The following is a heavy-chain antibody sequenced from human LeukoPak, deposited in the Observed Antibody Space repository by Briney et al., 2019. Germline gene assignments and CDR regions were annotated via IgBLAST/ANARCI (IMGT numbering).Heavy chain of an antibody. CDR2: IYYSGST. CDR1: GGSISSYH. J-gene: IGHJ6*03. Sequence: SETLSLTCTVSGGSISSYHWGWIRQPPGKGLEWIGYIYYSGSTNYNPSLKSRVTISVDTSKNQFSLKLSSVTAADTAVYYCARTLRITIFGVVIKSYYYYMDVWGKGTTVTVSS. CDR3: ARTLRITIFGVVIKSYYYYMDV. V-gene: IGHV4-59*01. D-gene: IGHD3-3*01.